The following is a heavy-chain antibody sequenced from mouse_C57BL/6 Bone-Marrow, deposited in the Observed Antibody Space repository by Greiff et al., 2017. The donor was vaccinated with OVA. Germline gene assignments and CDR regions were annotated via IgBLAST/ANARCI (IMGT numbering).Heavy chain of an antibody. J-gene: IGHJ2*01. Sequence: EVMLVESGGGLVQPGGSMKLSCVASGFTFSNYWMNWVRQSPEKGLEWVAQIRLKSDNYATHYAESVKGMFTISRDDSKSSVYLQMNNLRAEDTGIYYCTGKEVTTKGDFDYWGQGTTLTVSS. V-gene: IGHV6-3*01. CDR2: IRLKSDNYAT. CDR1: GFTFSNYW. D-gene: IGHD2-2*01. CDR3: TGKEVTTKGDFDY.